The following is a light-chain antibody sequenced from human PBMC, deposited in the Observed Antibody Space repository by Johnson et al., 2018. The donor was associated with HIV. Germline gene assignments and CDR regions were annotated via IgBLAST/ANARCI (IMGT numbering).Light chain of an antibody. J-gene: IGLJ1*01. CDR2: DNN. Sequence: QSVLTQPPSVSAAPGQKLTISCSGSSSNIGNNYVSWYQQLPGTAPKLLIYDNNKRPSGIPDRFSGSKSGTSATLGITGLQTGAEADYYCGTWDSSLSAYVFGTGTKVTVL. CDR1: SSNIGNNY. V-gene: IGLV1-51*01. CDR3: GTWDSSLSAYV.